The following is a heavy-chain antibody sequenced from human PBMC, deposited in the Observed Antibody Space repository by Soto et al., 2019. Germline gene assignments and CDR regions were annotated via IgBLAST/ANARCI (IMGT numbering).Heavy chain of an antibody. CDR2: LNHSGRV. Sequence: XETLPITCSVYGWSFSGHSWTWILQFPGKGLEWLGDLNHSGRVNYSPWLRSRGTLSLDTSKHQFCLTLSAVTAADTARYYCSARGYDTNGYYRCDHWRQGNLGTVSS. V-gene: IGHV4-34*01. CDR3: SARGYDTNGYYRCDH. J-gene: IGHJ4*01. D-gene: IGHD3-22*01. CDR1: GWSFSGHS.